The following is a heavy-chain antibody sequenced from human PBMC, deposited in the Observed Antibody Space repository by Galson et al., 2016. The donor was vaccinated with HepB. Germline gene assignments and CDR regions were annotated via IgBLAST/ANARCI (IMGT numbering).Heavy chain of an antibody. CDR3: ARQGCGTTNSHTVDS. V-gene: IGHV5-51*01. CDR2: INPATSEL. J-gene: IGHJ4*02. D-gene: IGHD2-2*01. CDR1: GYTFPNNW. Sequence: QSGAEVKKPGESLRISCKGSGYTFPNNWIGWVRQMPGKGLEWMGIINPATSELRYSQSLQGQVTISVDKSINTAYLQWSSLTASDTAMYYCARQGCGTTNSHTVDSWGQGALLTVSS.